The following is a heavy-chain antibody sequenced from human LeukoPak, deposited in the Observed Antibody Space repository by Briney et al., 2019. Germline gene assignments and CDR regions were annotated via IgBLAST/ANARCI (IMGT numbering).Heavy chain of an antibody. CDR1: GGSISSSSYY. V-gene: IGHV4-39*01. CDR3: ARHGYCSSTSCPGDAFDI. J-gene: IGHJ3*02. CDR2: IYYSGST. D-gene: IGHD2-2*03. Sequence: PSETLSLTCTASGGSISSSSYYWGWIRQPPGKGLEWIGSIYYSGSTYYNPSLKSRVTISVDTSKNPFSLQLSSVTAADTAVYYCARHGYCSSTSCPGDAFDIWGQGTMVTVS.